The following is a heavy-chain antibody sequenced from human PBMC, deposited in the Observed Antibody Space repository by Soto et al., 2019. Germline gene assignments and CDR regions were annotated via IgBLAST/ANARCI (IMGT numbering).Heavy chain of an antibody. J-gene: IGHJ2*01. V-gene: IGHV3-30-3*01. D-gene: IGHD1-20*01. CDR2: ISYDGSNK. CDR1: GFTFSSYA. Sequence: QVQLVESGGGVVQPGRSLRLSCAASGFTFSSYAMHWVRQAPGKGLEWVAVISYDGSNKYYADSVKGRFTISRDNSKNTLYLKMNSLRAEDTAVYYCARPRWRNDYNWGYFDLWGRGTLVTVSS. CDR3: ARPRWRNDYNWGYFDL.